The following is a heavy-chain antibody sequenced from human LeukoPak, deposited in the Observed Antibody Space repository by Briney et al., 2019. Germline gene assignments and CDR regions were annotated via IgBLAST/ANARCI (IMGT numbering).Heavy chain of an antibody. CDR1: GFTFSSYW. J-gene: IGHJ4*02. D-gene: IGHD3-9*01. Sequence: GGSLRLSCAASGFTFSSYWMHWVRQAPGKGLVWVSRIHIDGSTTSYADSVKGRFTISRDNAKNTLYLQMNSLRAEDTAVYYCARSPAAGHLRYFDWLLSVYYFDYWGQGTLVTVSS. V-gene: IGHV3-74*01. CDR3: ARSPAAGHLRYFDWLLSVYYFDY. CDR2: IHIDGSTT.